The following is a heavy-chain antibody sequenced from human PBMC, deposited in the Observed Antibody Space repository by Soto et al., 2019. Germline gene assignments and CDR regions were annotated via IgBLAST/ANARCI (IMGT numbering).Heavy chain of an antibody. D-gene: IGHD2-15*01. CDR3: ASQLVVLLAANPREFGH. CDR2: ISGSGGST. V-gene: IGHV3-23*01. J-gene: IGHJ4*02. CDR1: GITFNNYA. Sequence: EVQLLESGGGLVQPGGSLRLSCAASGITFNNYAMGWVRQAPGKGLEWVSSISGSGGSTSYADSVKGRFTISRDNSKHTLYLQIDSLRVEDTAVYYCASQLVVLLAANPREFGHWGQGTLVTVSS.